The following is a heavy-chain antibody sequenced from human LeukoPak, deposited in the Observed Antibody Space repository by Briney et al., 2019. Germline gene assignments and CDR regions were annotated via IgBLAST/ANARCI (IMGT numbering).Heavy chain of an antibody. CDR2: IYPGDSAT. CDR1: GYRFTIYW. Sequence: KPGGSLQISCMGSGYRFTIYWIGWVGRMPGKGLDWMGIIYPGDSATRYSPSFQGQVTISADKSISTAYLQWSSLKASDTAMYYCARPALGYQLLNAFDIWGQGTMVTVSS. J-gene: IGHJ3*02. V-gene: IGHV5-51*01. D-gene: IGHD2-2*01. CDR3: ARPALGYQLLNAFDI.